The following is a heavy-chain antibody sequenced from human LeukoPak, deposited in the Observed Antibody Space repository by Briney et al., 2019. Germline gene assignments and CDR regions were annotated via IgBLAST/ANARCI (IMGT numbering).Heavy chain of an antibody. CDR1: GFTFSSYE. D-gene: IGHD6-19*01. V-gene: IGHV3-48*03. CDR2: ISSSGTTI. J-gene: IGHJ4*02. Sequence: PGGSLRLSCAASGFTFSSYEMNWVRQAPGKGLEWVSYISSSGTTIYYADSVKGRFTISRDNAKNSLYLQMNSLRAEDTAVYYCARAVAGTGGGFLDYWGQGTLVTVSS. CDR3: ARAVAGTGGGFLDY.